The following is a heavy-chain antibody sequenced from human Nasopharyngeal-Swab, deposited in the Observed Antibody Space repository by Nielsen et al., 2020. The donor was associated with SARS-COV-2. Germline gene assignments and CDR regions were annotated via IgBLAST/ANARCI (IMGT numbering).Heavy chain of an antibody. CDR3: AKDPSIVVVTAEYFQH. CDR2: ISYDGSNK. CDR1: GFTFSSYG. Sequence: GESLKISCAASGFTFSSYGMHWGRQAPGRGLEWVAVISYDGSNKYYADSVKGRFTISRDNSKNTLYLQMNSLRADDTAVYYCAKDPSIVVVTAEYFQHWGQGTLVTVSS. D-gene: IGHD2-21*02. J-gene: IGHJ1*01. V-gene: IGHV3-30*18.